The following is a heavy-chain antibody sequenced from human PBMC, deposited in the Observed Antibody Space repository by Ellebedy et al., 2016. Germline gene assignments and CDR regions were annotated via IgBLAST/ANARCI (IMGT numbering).Heavy chain of an antibody. CDR3: ARDHRYDSTSGFYHPYSWFDR. D-gene: IGHD3-22*01. V-gene: IGHV4-38-2*02. CDR1: SHSISSGYD. CDR2: MYHSGST. J-gene: IGHJ5*02. Sequence: SETLSLTXTVSSHSISSGYDWLYNWGWIRQSPGKGLEWIASMYHSGSTFYSPSLKSRPILSLDTSSNQFSLKLSSLTAADTAVYYCARDHRYDSTSGFYHPYSWFDRWGQGILVTVSS.